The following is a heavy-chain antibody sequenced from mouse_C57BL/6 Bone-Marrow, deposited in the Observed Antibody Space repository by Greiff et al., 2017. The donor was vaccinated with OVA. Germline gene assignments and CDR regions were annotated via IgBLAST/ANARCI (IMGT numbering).Heavy chain of an antibody. CDR2: IYPRSGNT. CDR1: GYTFTSYG. V-gene: IGHV1-81*01. CDR3: ARSYYGSIFYWYFYV. Sequence: LQESGAELARPGASVKLSCKASGYTFTSYGISWVKQRPGQGLEWIGEIYPRSGNTYYNEKFKGKATLTADKSSSTAYMELRSLTSEDSAVYFCARSYYGSIFYWYFYVWGTGTTVTVSS. J-gene: IGHJ1*03. D-gene: IGHD1-1*01.